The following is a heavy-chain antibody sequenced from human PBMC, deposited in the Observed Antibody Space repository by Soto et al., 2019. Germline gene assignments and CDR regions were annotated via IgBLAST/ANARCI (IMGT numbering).Heavy chain of an antibody. V-gene: IGHV4-4*02. CDR1: VFSIISINW. CDR2: IYHSVIT. J-gene: IGHJ4*02. CDR3: AGSIREGFGLEQ. D-gene: IGHD3-10*01. Sequence: PSETLCLTCSFSVFSIISINWCICVRHPPGKGLECILEIYHSVITNYNPSLKSLVTISVDKSKDKFSLKLTSVTAADTSVYYCAGSIREGFGLEQWGQGSLVNVSS.